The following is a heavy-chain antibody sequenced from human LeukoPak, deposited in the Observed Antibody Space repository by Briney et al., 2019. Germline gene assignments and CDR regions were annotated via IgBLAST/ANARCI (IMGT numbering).Heavy chain of an antibody. Sequence: SGTLSLTCAVSGGSISSSNWWSWVRQPPGKGLEWIGEIYHSGSTNYNPSLKSRVTISVDKSKNQFSLKLSSVTAADTAVYYCASTHRTVTYYYMDVWGKGTTVTISS. CDR1: GGSISSSNW. V-gene: IGHV4-4*02. CDR3: ASTHRTVTYYYMDV. D-gene: IGHD4-17*01. CDR2: IYHSGST. J-gene: IGHJ6*03.